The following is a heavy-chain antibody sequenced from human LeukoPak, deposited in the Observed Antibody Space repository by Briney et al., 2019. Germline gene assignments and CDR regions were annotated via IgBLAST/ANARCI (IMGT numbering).Heavy chain of an antibody. D-gene: IGHD3-22*01. CDR1: GGTFSSYA. V-gene: IGHV1-69*05. Sequence: SVKVSCKASGGTFSSYAISWVRQAPGQGLEWMGRIIPIFGTANYAQKFQGRVTITTDESTSTAYMELSSLRSEDTAVYYCARVGYYYDSSGYLGFDYWGQGTLATVSS. J-gene: IGHJ4*02. CDR3: ARVGYYYDSSGYLGFDY. CDR2: IIPIFGTA.